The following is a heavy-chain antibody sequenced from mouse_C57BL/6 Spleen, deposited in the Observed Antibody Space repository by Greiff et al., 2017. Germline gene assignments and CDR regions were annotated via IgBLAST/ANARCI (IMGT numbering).Heavy chain of an antibody. J-gene: IGHJ3*01. V-gene: IGHV7-3*01. CDR2: IRNKANGYTT. Sequence: EVKLVESGGGLVQPGGSLSLSCAASGFTFTDYYMSWVRQPPGKALEWLGFIRNKANGYTTEYSASVKGRFTISRDNSQSILYLPMNALRAEDRSTYYCARYRSYYVNWFAYWGQGTLVTVSA. CDR3: ARYRSYYVNWFAY. D-gene: IGHD1-1*01. CDR1: GFTFTDYY.